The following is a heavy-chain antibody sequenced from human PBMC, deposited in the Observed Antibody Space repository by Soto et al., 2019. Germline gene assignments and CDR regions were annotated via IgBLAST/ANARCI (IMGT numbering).Heavy chain of an antibody. V-gene: IGHV3-23*01. J-gene: IGHJ4*02. Sequence: GGSLRLSCAASGFTFSNFAMSWVRQAPGKGLEWVSAISGSGGSTYYADSVKGRFTISRDNSKNTLYLQMNSLRAEDTAVYYCAKDWWRVAAGLYFDYWGQGILVTVS. D-gene: IGHD6-13*01. CDR1: GFTFSNFA. CDR3: AKDWWRVAAGLYFDY. CDR2: ISGSGGST.